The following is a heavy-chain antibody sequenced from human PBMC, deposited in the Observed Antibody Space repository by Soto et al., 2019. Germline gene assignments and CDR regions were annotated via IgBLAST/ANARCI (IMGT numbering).Heavy chain of an antibody. CDR1: GGTFSSYA. CDR3: ARAATPRTRWLVRALPGNYYYYYGMDV. J-gene: IGHJ6*02. D-gene: IGHD6-19*01. V-gene: IGHV1-69*01. Sequence: QVQLVQSGAEVKKPGSSVKVSCKASGGTFSSYAISWVRQAPGQGLEWMGGIIPIFGTANYAQKFQGRVTITADDSTSTAYMELSSLRSEDTAVYYCARAATPRTRWLVRALPGNYYYYYGMDVWGQGTTVTVSS. CDR2: IIPIFGTA.